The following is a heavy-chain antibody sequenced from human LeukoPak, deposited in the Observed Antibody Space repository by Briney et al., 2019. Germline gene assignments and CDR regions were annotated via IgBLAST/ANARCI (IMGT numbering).Heavy chain of an antibody. CDR2: INPSGGST. CDR3: ARSTVGVAGSDFDY. Sequence: ASVKVSCKASGYTFTSYNMHWVRQAPGQGLEWMGIINPSGGSTSYAQKFRGRVTMTRDTSTSTVYMELSSLRSEDTGVYYCARSTVGVAGSDFDYWGQGTLATVSS. V-gene: IGHV1-46*01. CDR1: GYTFTSYN. J-gene: IGHJ4*02. D-gene: IGHD1-26*01.